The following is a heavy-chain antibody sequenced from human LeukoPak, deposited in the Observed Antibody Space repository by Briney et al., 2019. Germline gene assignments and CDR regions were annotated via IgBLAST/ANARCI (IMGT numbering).Heavy chain of an antibody. CDR2: INPSGGST. CDR1: GYTFTSYY. CDR3: ARGGTYYDILTGHYFSDY. V-gene: IGHV1-46*01. D-gene: IGHD3-9*01. J-gene: IGHJ4*02. Sequence: ASVKVSCKASGYTFTSYYMHWVRQAPGQGLEWMGIINPSGGSTSYAQKFQGSVTMTRDTSTSTVYMELSSLRSEDTAVYYCARGGTYYDILTGHYFSDYWGQGTLVTVSS.